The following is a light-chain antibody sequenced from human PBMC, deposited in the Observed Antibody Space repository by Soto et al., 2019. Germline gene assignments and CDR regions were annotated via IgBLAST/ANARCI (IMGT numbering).Light chain of an antibody. V-gene: IGKV3-11*01. Sequence: IVLTQSPATLSLSPGERATLSCRASESVSRYSAWYQQKPGQAPRLLIYGASSRATGVPDRFSGGGSGTDFTLTISRLEPEDFAVYYCQQLNSYPITFGQGTRLE. CDR1: ESVSRY. CDR3: QQLNSYPIT. CDR2: GAS. J-gene: IGKJ5*01.